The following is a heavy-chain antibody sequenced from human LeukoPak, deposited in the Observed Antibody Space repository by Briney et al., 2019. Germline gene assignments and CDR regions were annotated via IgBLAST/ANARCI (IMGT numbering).Heavy chain of an antibody. V-gene: IGHV3-23*01. D-gene: IGHD6-6*01. CDR2: ISGSGGST. J-gene: IGHJ5*02. CDR1: GFTFSSYA. Sequence: PGGSLRLSCAASGFTFSSYAMSWVRQAPGKGLEWVSAISGSGGSTYYADSEKGRFTISRDNSKNTLYPQMNSLRAEDTAVYYCAKVSGLAARSKRNTLNWFDPWGQGTLVTVSS. CDR3: AKVSGLAARSKRNTLNWFDP.